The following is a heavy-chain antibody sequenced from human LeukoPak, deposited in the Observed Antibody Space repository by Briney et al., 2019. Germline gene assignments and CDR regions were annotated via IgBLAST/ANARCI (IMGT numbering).Heavy chain of an antibody. J-gene: IGHJ4*02. D-gene: IGHD3-10*01. CDR3: ARNDYGSGSYITLFDY. Sequence: GGSLRLSCAASGFIFSSYGMHWVRQAPGKGLEWVAFIRYDGINKYYADSVKGRFTISRDNSKNTLYLQMNSLRAEDTAVYYCARNDYGSGSYITLFDYWGQGTLVTVSS. CDR2: IRYDGINK. V-gene: IGHV3-30*02. CDR1: GFIFSSYG.